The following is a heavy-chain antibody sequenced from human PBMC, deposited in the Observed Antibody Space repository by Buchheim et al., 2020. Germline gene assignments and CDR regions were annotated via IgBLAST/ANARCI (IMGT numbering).Heavy chain of an antibody. CDR2: ISDSGGGT. V-gene: IGHV3-23*01. D-gene: IGHD5-24*01. CDR1: GFIFSNYA. Sequence: EVQLLESGGGLIQPGGSLRLSCVASGFIFSNYAMSWVRQAPGKGLEWVSAISDSGGGTYYADSVKGRFTISRDNSKNILSLQMNSLRVEDTALYYCVLYCYDDGCHGYWGQGAL. J-gene: IGHJ4*02. CDR3: VLYCYDDGCHGY.